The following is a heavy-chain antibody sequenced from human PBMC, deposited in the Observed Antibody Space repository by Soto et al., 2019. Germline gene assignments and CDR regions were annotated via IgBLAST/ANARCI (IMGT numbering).Heavy chain of an antibody. CDR3: AKDGQELVPSHWFDP. CDR2: ITGSGTST. CDR1: GVTLRNYA. V-gene: IGHV3-23*01. Sequence: EVQLLESGGGLVQPGGSLRLSCAASGVTLRNYAMSWVRQAPGGGLEWVSSITGSGTSTYYADSVKGRFTISRDNSKNTLYPQMNSLRAEDTALYYCAKDGQELVPSHWFDPWGQGTLVTVSS. D-gene: IGHD6-13*01. J-gene: IGHJ5*02.